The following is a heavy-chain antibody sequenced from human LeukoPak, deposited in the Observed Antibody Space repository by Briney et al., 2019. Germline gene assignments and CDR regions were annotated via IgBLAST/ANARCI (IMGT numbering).Heavy chain of an antibody. CDR1: GFTFSSYA. Sequence: PGGSLRLSCAASGFTFSSYAMHWVRQAPGKRLEWVAVISYDGSNKYYADSVKGRFTISRDNSKNTLYLQMNSLRAEDTAVYYCARDRPAYCGGDCYVDYWGQGTLVTVSS. D-gene: IGHD2-21*02. CDR2: ISYDGSNK. CDR3: ARDRPAYCGGDCYVDY. V-gene: IGHV3-30*04. J-gene: IGHJ4*02.